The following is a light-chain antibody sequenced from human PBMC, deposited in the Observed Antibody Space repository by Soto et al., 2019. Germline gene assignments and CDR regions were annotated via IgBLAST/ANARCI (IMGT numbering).Light chain of an antibody. Sequence: EIVLTQSPGTPSLSPGQRATLSCRASQRLSASDIAWYQQKPGQAPKFLIYGVSSRATGIPDRFSGSGSGTDFTLTISRLEPEDFAVYHCQQYGSSPLITFGQGTRLEI. CDR2: GVS. J-gene: IGKJ5*01. CDR1: QRLSASD. CDR3: QQYGSSPLIT. V-gene: IGKV3-20*01.